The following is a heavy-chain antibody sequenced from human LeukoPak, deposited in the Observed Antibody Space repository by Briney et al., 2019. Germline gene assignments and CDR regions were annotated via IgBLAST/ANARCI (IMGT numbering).Heavy chain of an antibody. D-gene: IGHD3-22*01. CDR3: ARLGAYYYDSSGYHY. V-gene: IGHV4-34*01. CDR2: INHSGST. J-gene: IGHJ4*02. CDR1: GGSFSGYY. Sequence: SETLSLTCAVYGGSFSGYYWSWIRQPPGKGLEWIGEINHSGSTNYNPSLKSRVTISVDTSKNQFSLKLSSVTAADTAVYYCARLGAYYYDSSGYHYWGQGSLVTVSS.